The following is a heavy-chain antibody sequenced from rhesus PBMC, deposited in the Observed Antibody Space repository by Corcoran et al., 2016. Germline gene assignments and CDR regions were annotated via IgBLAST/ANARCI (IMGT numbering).Heavy chain of an antibody. V-gene: IGHV4-169*01. Sequence: QLQLQESGPGLVKPSETLSVTCAVSGGSISRRHWSWIRQAPGTGLEWIGYIYGSGSSTNYNPSLKSRVTLSVDTSKNQFSLKLSSVTAADTAVYYCVKGFRAVTRYDYWGQGVLVTVSS. J-gene: IGHJ4*01. D-gene: IGHD4-23*01. CDR1: GGSISRRH. CDR2: IYGSGSST. CDR3: VKGFRAVTRYDY.